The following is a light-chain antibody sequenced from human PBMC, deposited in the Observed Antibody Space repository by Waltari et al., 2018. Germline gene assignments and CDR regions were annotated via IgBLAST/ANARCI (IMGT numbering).Light chain of an antibody. CDR1: QSLLHSNGYTY. V-gene: IGKV2-28*01. CDR3: MQALQTPRI. Sequence: DIVMTQSPLSLPVTPGEPASISCRSSQSLLHSNGYTYLDWYLQKPGESPQVLIYWGSNRASGVPDRFSGSGSGTDFTLKISRVEAEDVGVYYCMQALQTPRIFGQGTRLEIK. J-gene: IGKJ5*01. CDR2: WGS.